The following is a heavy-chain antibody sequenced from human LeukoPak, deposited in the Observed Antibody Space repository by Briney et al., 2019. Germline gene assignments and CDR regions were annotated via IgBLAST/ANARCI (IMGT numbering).Heavy chain of an antibody. CDR2: IYTSGTT. CDR1: GGSLSRYY. V-gene: IGHV4-4*07. D-gene: IGHD4/OR15-4a*01. J-gene: IGHJ4*02. Sequence: SETLPLTCTVSGGSLSRYYWRWIRQSAGKGLEWIGRIYTSGTTNYSPSLKSRVTMSVDTSKNQFSLKVTSVSAAATAVYYCARGAGDFDYWGQGTLVTVSS. CDR3: ARGAGDFDY.